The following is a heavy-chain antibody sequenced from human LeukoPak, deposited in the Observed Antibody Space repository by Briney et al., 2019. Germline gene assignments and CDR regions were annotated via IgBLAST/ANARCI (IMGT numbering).Heavy chain of an antibody. CDR2: ISSSGSTI. Sequence: GGSLGLSCATSGFTFSDYYMSWIRQAPGKGLEWVSYISSSGSTIYYEDSVKGRITISRDNAKNSLYLQMNSLRAEDTAVYYCARTDSSSWYPNWFGPWGQGTLVTVSS. CDR1: GFTFSDYY. D-gene: IGHD6-13*01. CDR3: ARTDSSSWYPNWFGP. V-gene: IGHV3-11*01. J-gene: IGHJ5*02.